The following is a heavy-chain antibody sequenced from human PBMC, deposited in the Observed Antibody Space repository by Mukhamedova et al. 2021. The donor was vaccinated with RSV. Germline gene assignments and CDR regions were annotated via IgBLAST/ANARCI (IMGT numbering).Heavy chain of an antibody. V-gene: IGHV3-7*05. CDR2: IKQDGSET. J-gene: IGHJ4*02. Sequence: VRQAPGRGLEWVANIKQDGSETYYVDSVKGRFTISRDNAKNSLYLQMNSLRAEDTAVFYCARVPTLGHCNIIDCYQYFDYWGQGTL. D-gene: IGHD2-21*02. CDR3: ARVPTLGHCNIIDCYQYFDY.